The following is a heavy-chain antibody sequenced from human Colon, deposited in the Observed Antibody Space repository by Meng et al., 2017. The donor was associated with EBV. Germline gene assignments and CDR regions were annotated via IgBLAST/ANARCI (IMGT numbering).Heavy chain of an antibody. CDR2: MDYRGST. CDR3: ARTNYGDYNWFDP. CDR1: GDSISSGEYF. V-gene: IGHV4-30-4*01. Sequence: QVQLQESGPGLVKPSQPLSLTCPVSGDSISSGEYFWSWIRQPPGKGLEWIGYMDYRGSTFYNPSLKSRVTISVDTSKNQFSLKLSSVTAADTAVYFCARTNYGDYNWFDPWGQGTLVTVSS. D-gene: IGHD4-17*01. J-gene: IGHJ5*02.